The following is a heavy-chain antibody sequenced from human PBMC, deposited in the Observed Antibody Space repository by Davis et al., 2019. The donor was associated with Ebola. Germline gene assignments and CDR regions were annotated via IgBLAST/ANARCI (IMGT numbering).Heavy chain of an antibody. V-gene: IGHV3-30*12. CDR1: GFTFSSFG. CDR2: ISYDGSRR. CDR3: GKSQTGLNDAFDI. J-gene: IGHJ3*02. D-gene: IGHD3-10*01. Sequence: GESLKISCAASGFTFSSFGMHWVRQAPGKGLEWVAVISYDGSRRYYADSVKGRFTISRDNSKNTLYLQMDSLRADDTAMYYCGKSQTGLNDAFDIWGQGKMVTVSS.